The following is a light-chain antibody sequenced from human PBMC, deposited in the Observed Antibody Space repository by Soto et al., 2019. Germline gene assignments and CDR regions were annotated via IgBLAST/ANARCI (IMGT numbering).Light chain of an antibody. CDR2: GAS. Sequence: EIVLTQSPVTISFFPLETATLSCRSSQSISTYSAWYQQKPGQAPRLLIYGASTRAAGIPDRFSGSGSGTDFALTISSLEPEDFAVYYCQQRSNWPLMTFGQGTRLEIK. CDR3: QQRSNWPLMT. J-gene: IGKJ5*01. CDR1: QSISTY. V-gene: IGKV3-11*01.